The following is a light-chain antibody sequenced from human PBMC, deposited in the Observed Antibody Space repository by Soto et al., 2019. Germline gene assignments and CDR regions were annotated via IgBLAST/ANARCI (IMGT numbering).Light chain of an antibody. J-gene: IGKJ4*01. CDR2: DAS. CDR3: QQRSNWPPLT. Sequence: EIVLTQSPATLSLSPGERATLSCRASQSVSSYLAWYQQKPAQAPRLLIYDASNRATGIPARFSGSGSGTDFTLTISSLEPEDFAAYYCQQRSNWPPLTFGGGTKVEIK. CDR1: QSVSSY. V-gene: IGKV3-11*01.